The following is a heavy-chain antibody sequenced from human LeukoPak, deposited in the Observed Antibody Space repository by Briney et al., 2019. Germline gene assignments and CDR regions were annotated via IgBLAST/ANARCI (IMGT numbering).Heavy chain of an antibody. CDR1: AFTFSSYT. CDR3: AKDGYVSWAYQLSHFDY. J-gene: IGHJ4*02. CDR2: ISNSGGST. V-gene: IGHV3-23*01. Sequence: GGSLRLSCAASAFTFSSYTMGWVRQAPGKGLEWVSAISNSGGSTYYADSVKGRFTISRGNSKNTLYPQMNSLRAEDTAVYYCAKDGYVSWAYQLSHFDYWGQGTLVTVSS. D-gene: IGHD2-2*03.